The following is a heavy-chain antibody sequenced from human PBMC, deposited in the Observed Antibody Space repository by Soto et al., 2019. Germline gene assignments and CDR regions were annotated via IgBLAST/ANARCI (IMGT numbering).Heavy chain of an antibody. CDR1: GYTFSDYY. J-gene: IGHJ4*02. V-gene: IGHV3-11*01. CDR2: IDTSGTKI. D-gene: IGHD3-3*01. Sequence: GGSLRLSCAASGYTFSDYYMSWIRQAPGKGLEWISYIDTSGTKIYYADSVEGRFTITRDNAKNSLYLEMNSLRDEDTAVYYCASHYDMWSGYLSPVDYWGQGTLVTVS. CDR3: ASHYDMWSGYLSPVDY.